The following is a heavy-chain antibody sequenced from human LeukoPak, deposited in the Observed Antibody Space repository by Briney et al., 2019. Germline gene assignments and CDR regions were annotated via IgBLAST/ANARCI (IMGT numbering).Heavy chain of an antibody. CDR2: IIPILGIA. J-gene: IGHJ3*02. Sequence: GASVKVSCKASGYTFTYYAIHWVRQAPGQGLEWMGRIIPILGIANYAQKFQGRVTITADKSTSTAYMELSSLRSEDTAVYYCARGDLIPAAGTDDDAFDIWGQGTMVTVSS. V-gene: IGHV1-69*04. CDR1: GYTFTYYA. CDR3: ARGDLIPAAGTDDDAFDI. D-gene: IGHD6-13*01.